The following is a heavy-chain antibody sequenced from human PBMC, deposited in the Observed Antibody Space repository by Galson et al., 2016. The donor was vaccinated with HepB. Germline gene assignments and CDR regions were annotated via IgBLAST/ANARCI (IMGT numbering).Heavy chain of an antibody. J-gene: IGHJ4*02. V-gene: IGHV3-30-3*02. CDR1: AFTFNNYA. D-gene: IGHD3-22*01. Sequence: SLRLSCAVSAFTFNNYAMHWVRQAPGKGLEWVAFISYDGSNNYYSDSVKGRFAISRDNSRNPLSLQMSSLRAEDTAVYYCASGYYYDSSGYYSDFWGQGTLVTVSS. CDR3: ASGYYYDSSGYYSDF. CDR2: ISYDGSNN.